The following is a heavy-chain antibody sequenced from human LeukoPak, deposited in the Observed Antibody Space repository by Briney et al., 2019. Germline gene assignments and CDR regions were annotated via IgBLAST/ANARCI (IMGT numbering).Heavy chain of an antibody. D-gene: IGHD2-8*01. CDR2: INPNSGGT. Sequence: ASVTVSCKASGYTFTGYYMHWVRQAPGQGLEWMGWINPNSGGTNYAQKFQGRVTMTRDTSISTAYMELSRLRSDDTAVYYCATAQARVYAIFDYWGQGTLVTVSS. J-gene: IGHJ4*02. V-gene: IGHV1-2*02. CDR3: ATAQARVYAIFDY. CDR1: GYTFTGYY.